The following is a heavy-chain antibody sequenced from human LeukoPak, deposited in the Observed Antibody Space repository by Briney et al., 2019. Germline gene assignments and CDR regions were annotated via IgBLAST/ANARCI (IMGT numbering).Heavy chain of an antibody. Sequence: GGSLRLSCAASGFTFSDYYMSWIRQAPGKGVGWTSLLSGSGSTIYYADSVKGRFTISRDNAKNSLYLQMNSLRAEDTAVYYCAKTYYYDSSGYPFYPLDYWGQGTLVTVSS. CDR3: AKTYYYDSSGYPFYPLDY. CDR2: LSGSGSTI. J-gene: IGHJ4*02. V-gene: IGHV3-11*01. D-gene: IGHD3-22*01. CDR1: GFTFSDYY.